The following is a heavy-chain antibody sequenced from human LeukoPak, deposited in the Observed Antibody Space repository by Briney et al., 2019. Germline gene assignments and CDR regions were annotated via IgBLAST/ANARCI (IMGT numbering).Heavy chain of an antibody. D-gene: IGHD2-2*01. J-gene: IGHJ2*01. Sequence: SQTLSLTCTVSGGSISSGGYYWSWIRQHPGRGLEYIGYIYYTRTAYRNPSLNSGTTYYNPSLKSRATISGDTSKNQFSLKLSSVTAADTAVYFCARDRGRKYQLRYWYFDVWGRGTLVTVSS. CDR1: GGSISSGGYY. CDR3: ARDRGRKYQLRYWYFDV. V-gene: IGHV4-31*03. CDR2: IYYTRTAYRNPSLNSGTT.